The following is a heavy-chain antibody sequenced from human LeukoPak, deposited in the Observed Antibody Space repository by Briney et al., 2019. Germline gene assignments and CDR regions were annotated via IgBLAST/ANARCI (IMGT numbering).Heavy chain of an antibody. CDR2: VSGSGDNT. D-gene: IGHD6-19*01. J-gene: IGHJ4*02. V-gene: IGHV3-23*01. CDR3: AHLGQWLAQFDY. CDR1: GFTFSSYA. Sequence: GGSLRLSCAASGFTFSSYAMSWVRQAPGEGLEWVSSVSGSGDNTYYADSVKGRFTISRDNSEKTLYLQMNSLRAEDTAIYYCAHLGQWLAQFDYWGQGTLVTVSS.